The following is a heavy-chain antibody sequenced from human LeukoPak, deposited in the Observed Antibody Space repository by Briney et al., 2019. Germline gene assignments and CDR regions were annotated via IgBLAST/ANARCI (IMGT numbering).Heavy chain of an antibody. CDR1: GFTFTSSA. Sequence: SVKVSCKASGFTFTSSAVQWVRQARGQRLEWIGWIVVGSGNTNYAQKFQERVTITRDMSTSTAYMELSSLRSEDTAVYYCARDAWYYDFWSGHNINWFDPWGQGTLVTVSS. D-gene: IGHD3-3*01. J-gene: IGHJ5*02. CDR2: IVVGSGNT. CDR3: ARDAWYYDFWSGHNINWFDP. V-gene: IGHV1-58*01.